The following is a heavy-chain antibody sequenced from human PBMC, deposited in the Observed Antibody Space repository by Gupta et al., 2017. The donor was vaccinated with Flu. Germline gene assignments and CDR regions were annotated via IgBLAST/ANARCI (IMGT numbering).Heavy chain of an antibody. J-gene: IGHJ4*02. CDR2: IKQDGSEK. D-gene: IGHD6-13*01. CDR3: AREGNLCWYHNSIDY. V-gene: IGHV3-7*04. CDR1: EFTFRNYW. Sequence: VQLVASGGGLVQPGGSLRLSCAGSEFTFRNYWMSWVRQAPGKVLECVANIKQDGSEKYYVVACNGRFTISRDNAKNCVSLQMKTPNVEDKAVYYCAREGNLCWYHNSIDYCVQG.